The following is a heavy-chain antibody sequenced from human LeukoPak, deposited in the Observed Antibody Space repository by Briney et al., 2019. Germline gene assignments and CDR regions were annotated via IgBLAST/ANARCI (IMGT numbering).Heavy chain of an antibody. CDR3: ARAWQQPV. CDR2: IFSSSLYI. CDR1: GFTFNTYS. Sequence: MPGGSLRLSCAASGFTFNTYSMNWVRQAPGKGLEWVASIFSSSLYINYADSVKGRFTISRDNAENSLFLQMNSLRAEDTAVYYCARAWQQPVWGQGTLVTVSS. D-gene: IGHD6-13*01. J-gene: IGHJ4*02. V-gene: IGHV3-21*01.